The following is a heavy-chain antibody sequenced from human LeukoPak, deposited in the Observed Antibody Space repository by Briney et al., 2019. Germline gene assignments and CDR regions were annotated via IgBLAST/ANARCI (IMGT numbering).Heavy chain of an antibody. J-gene: IGHJ3*02. Sequence: PGRSLRLSCAASGYTFSSYGMHWVRQAPGKGLEWVAVIWYDGSNKYYADSVKGRFTISRDNSKNTLYLQMDSLRAEDTAVYHCARENDDYDGPDDAFDIWGQGTMVTVSS. CDR1: GYTFSSYG. CDR3: ARENDDYDGPDDAFDI. CDR2: IWYDGSNK. V-gene: IGHV3-33*01. D-gene: IGHD4-17*01.